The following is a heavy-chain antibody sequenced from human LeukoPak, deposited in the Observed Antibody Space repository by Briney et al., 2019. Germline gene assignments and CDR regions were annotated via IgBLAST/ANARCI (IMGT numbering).Heavy chain of an antibody. CDR2: IIPIFGTA. V-gene: IGHV1-69*13. CDR1: GGTFSSYA. J-gene: IGHJ3*02. D-gene: IGHD2-15*01. Sequence: SVKVSCKASGGTFSSYAISWVRQAPGQGLEWMGGIIPIFGTANYAQKFQGRVTITADESTSTAYMELSSLRSEDTAVYYCARDLYRSDFFDIWGQGTMVTVSS. CDR3: ARDLYRSDFFDI.